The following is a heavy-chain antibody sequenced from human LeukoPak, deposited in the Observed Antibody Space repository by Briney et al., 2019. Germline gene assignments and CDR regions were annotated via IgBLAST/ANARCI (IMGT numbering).Heavy chain of an antibody. CDR2: IWYDGSNK. CDR1: GFTFSSYG. Sequence: GGSLRLXCAASGFTFSSYGMHWVRQAPGKGLEWVAVIWYDGSNKYYADSVKGRFTISRDNSKNTLYLQMNSLRTDDTAVYYCAKDLGNYCSSSSCNLFDYWGQGTLVTVSS. D-gene: IGHD2-2*01. V-gene: IGHV3-30*02. CDR3: AKDLGNYCSSSSCNLFDY. J-gene: IGHJ4*02.